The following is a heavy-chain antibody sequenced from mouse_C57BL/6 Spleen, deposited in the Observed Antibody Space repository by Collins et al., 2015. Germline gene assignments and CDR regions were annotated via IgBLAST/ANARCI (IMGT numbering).Heavy chain of an antibody. CDR1: GYAFSSSW. Sequence: QVQLQQSGPELVRPGASVKISCKASGYAFSSSWMNWVKQRPGQGLEWIGRIYPGDGDTNYNGKFKGKATLTADKSSSTAYMQLSSLTSVDSAVYFCARSDYDDAWFAYWGQGTLVTVSA. CDR2: IYPGDGDT. D-gene: IGHD2-4*01. V-gene: IGHV1-82*01. CDR3: ARSDYDDAWFAY. J-gene: IGHJ3*01.